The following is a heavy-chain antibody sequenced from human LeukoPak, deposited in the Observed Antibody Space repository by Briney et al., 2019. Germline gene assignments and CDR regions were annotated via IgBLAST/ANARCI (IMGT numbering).Heavy chain of an antibody. D-gene: IGHD6-19*01. CDR1: GFNFSRFG. CDR2: ISFIIST. J-gene: IGHJ3*02. Sequence: GGSLRLSRAASGFNFSRFGVNWVRQGPGKGLEWVSGISFIISTWSADSVKGRFTISRDNSKNTVYLQMNSQRDDDTAVYYCAKGTSSLNYDAFDIWGQGTLVTVSS. V-gene: IGHV3-23*01. CDR3: AKGTSSLNYDAFDI.